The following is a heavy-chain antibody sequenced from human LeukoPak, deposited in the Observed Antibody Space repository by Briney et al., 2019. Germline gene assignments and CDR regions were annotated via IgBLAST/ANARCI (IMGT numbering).Heavy chain of an antibody. CDR2: IYSGGST. CDR1: GFTVSSNY. J-gene: IGHJ5*02. Sequence: PGGSLRLSCAASGFTVSSNYMSWVRQAPGKGLEWVSVIYSGGSTYCADSVKGRFTISRDNSKNTLYLQMNSLRAEDTAVYYCARDGSSGWNNWFDPWGQGTLVTVSS. CDR3: ARDGSSGWNNWFDP. V-gene: IGHV3-53*01. D-gene: IGHD6-19*01.